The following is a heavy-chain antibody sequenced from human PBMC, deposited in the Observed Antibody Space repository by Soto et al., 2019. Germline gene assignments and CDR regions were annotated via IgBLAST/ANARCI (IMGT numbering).Heavy chain of an antibody. CDR1: GGTFTSYA. V-gene: IGHV1-69*12. D-gene: IGHD3-16*02. J-gene: IGHJ6*02. CDR2: IIPIFGTA. CDR3: ATMKGGYQSYYYGMDV. Sequence: QVQLVQSGAEVKKPGSSVKVSCKASGGTFTSYAISWVRQAPGQGLEWVGGIIPIFGTADYAQKFQGRVTLTADDSTSPAYMELSSLRSEDTAVYYCATMKGGYQSYYYGMDVWGQGTTVTVSS.